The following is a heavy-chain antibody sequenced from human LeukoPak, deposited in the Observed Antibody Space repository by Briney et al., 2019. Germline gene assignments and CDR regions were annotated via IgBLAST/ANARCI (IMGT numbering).Heavy chain of an antibody. V-gene: IGHV4-39*01. CDR2: MYYSGST. J-gene: IGHJ4*02. CDR3: ARHGYSGSYIDY. CDR1: GGSISSTSYY. Sequence: KPSGTLSLTCAVSGGSISSTSYYWGWIRQSPGKGLEWIGSMYYSGSTYYNPSLKSRATISVDTSKNQFSLKLSSVTAADTAVYFCARHGYSGSYIDYWGQGTLVTVSS. D-gene: IGHD1-26*01.